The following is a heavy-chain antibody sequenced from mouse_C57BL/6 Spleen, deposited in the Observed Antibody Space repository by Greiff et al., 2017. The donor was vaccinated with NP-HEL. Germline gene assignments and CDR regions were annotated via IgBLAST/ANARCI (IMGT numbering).Heavy chain of an antibody. D-gene: IGHD5-1*01. Sequence: QVQLQQSGAELVKPGASVKISCKASGYAFSSYWMNWVKQRPGKGLEWIGQIYPGDGDTNYNGKFKGKATLTADKSSSTAYMQLSSLTSEDSAVYFGARSGSIYVVWFAYWGQGTLVTVSA. CDR1: GYAFSSYW. CDR3: ARSGSIYVVWFAY. J-gene: IGHJ3*01. CDR2: IYPGDGDT. V-gene: IGHV1-80*01.